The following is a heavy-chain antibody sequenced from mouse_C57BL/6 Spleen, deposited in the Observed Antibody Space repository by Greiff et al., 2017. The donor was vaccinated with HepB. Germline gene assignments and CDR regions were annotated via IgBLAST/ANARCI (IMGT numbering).Heavy chain of an antibody. V-gene: IGHV5-4*03. CDR1: GFTFSSYA. D-gene: IGHD1-1*01. CDR3: ARLYGSSPWFAY. Sequence: EVMLVESGGGLVKPGGSLKLSCAASGFTFSSYAMSWVRQTPEKRLEWVATISDGGSYTYYPDNVKGRFTISRDNAKNNLYLQMSHLKSEDTAMYYCARLYGSSPWFAYWGQGTLVTVSA. CDR2: ISDGGSYT. J-gene: IGHJ3*01.